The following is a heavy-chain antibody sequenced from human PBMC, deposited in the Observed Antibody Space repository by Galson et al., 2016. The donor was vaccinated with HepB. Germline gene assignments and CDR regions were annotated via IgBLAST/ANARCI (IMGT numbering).Heavy chain of an antibody. D-gene: IGHD3-22*01. CDR2: ISTYNGNT. V-gene: IGHV1-18*01. CDR3: ARTYYYDTSGYYRVFDI. J-gene: IGHJ3*02. CDR1: GYTFTTYS. Sequence: SVKVSCKASGYTFTTYSISWVRQAPGQGLEWMGWISTYNGNTNYAQKLQGRVTMTTDTSTSTANMELRSLTSDDTAVYYCARTYYYDTSGYYRVFDIWGQGTMVTVSS.